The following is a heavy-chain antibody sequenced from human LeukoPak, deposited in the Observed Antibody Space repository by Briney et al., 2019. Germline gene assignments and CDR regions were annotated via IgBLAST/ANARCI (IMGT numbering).Heavy chain of an antibody. V-gene: IGHV4-61*01. J-gene: IGHJ5*02. CDR1: GGSVSSGSYY. D-gene: IGHD3-10*01. CDR3: ARTYYYGSNWFDP. Sequence: PSETLSLTCTVSGGSVSSGSYYWGWIRQPPGKGLEWIGYLYYSVGTNYSPSLKSRVTISVDTSKNQFSLKLGSVTAADTAVYYCARTYYYGSNWFDPWGQGTLVTVSS. CDR2: LYYSVGT.